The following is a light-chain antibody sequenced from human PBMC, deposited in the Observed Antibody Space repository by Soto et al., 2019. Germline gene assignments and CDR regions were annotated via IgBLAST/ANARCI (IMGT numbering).Light chain of an antibody. CDR1: QSVSTN. CDR2: GAS. Sequence: DIVMTQSPATLSVSPGERATLSCRASQSVSTNLAWYQQKPGQAPRLLIYGASTRATGIPARLSGRGSGTEFTLTISSLQSEDFAVYYCQQRSYWPLTFGGGTKVEIK. CDR3: QQRSYWPLT. V-gene: IGKV3-15*01. J-gene: IGKJ4*01.